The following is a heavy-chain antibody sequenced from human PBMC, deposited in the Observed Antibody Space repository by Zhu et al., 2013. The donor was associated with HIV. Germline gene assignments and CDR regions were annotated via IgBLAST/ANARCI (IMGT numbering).Heavy chain of an antibody. CDR3: AREMDHGDYRTSDY. J-gene: IGHJ4*02. CDR2: INPKDGAT. D-gene: IGHD4-17*01. Sequence: QAHPVQSGAGLKKPGASLKVSCKASGYNLTAYYLHWVRQAPGQGPEWMGWINPKDGATKFAPKFQGRVTMTRDTSTGSAYMELTSLTPDDTAIYYCAREMDHGDYRTSDYWGQGTQVTVSS. V-gene: IGHV1-2*02. CDR1: GYNLTAYY.